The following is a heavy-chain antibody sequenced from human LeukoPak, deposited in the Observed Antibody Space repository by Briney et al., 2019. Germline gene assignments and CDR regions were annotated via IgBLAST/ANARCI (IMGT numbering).Heavy chain of an antibody. V-gene: IGHV3-23*01. D-gene: IGHD3-10*01. Sequence: PGESLRLSCAASGFTFSTYVMRWVRQAPGKGLEWVSGISASGGTTYYADSVKGRFTISRDNSKFTLYLQMNSLGAGDTAICYCAKGGAPRDDYFDYWGQGSLVTVSS. CDR1: GFTFSTYV. J-gene: IGHJ4*02. CDR2: ISASGGTT. CDR3: AKGGAPRDDYFDY.